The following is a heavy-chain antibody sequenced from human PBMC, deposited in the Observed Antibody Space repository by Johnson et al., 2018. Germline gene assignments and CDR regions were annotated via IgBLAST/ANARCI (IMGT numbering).Heavy chain of an antibody. Sequence: VQLVESGGGLVQPGRSLRLSCAASGFTFDDYAMHWVRQAPGKGLEWVSGISWNSGSIGYADSVQGRFTISRDNAKNSLYLQMNSRRAEDTALDYCAKDLGYCSSTSCSSYYYYYGMDVWGQGTTVTVSS. CDR3: AKDLGYCSSTSCSSYYYYYGMDV. J-gene: IGHJ6*02. CDR2: ISWNSGSI. V-gene: IGHV3-9*01. D-gene: IGHD2-2*01. CDR1: GFTFDDYA.